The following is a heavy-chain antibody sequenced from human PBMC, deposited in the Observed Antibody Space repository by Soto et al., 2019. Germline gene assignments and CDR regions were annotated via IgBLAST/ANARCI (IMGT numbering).Heavy chain of an antibody. J-gene: IGHJ3*02. CDR1: GGSINSYY. CDR2: IYYSGST. V-gene: IGHV4-59*08. Sequence: PSETLSLTCTVSGGSINSYYWSWIRQPPGKGLEWIGYIYYSGSTNYNPSLKSRVTISVDTSKNQISLKLSSVTAADMAVYYCARRYGGAFDIWGQGTMVTVS. CDR3: ARRYGGAFDI. D-gene: IGHD3-10*01.